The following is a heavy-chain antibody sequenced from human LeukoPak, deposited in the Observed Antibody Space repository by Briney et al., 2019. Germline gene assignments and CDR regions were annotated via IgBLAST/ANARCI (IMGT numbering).Heavy chain of an antibody. CDR3: ARDLGSSGDY. CDR1: GYTFTGYY. D-gene: IGHD3-10*01. CDR2: INPNSGGT. J-gene: IGHJ4*02. Sequence: ASVKVSCKASGYTFTGYYMHWVRQAPGQGLEWMGWINPNSGGTNYARKLQGRVTMTTDTSTSTAYMELRSLRSDDTAVYYCARDLGSSGDYWGQGTLVTVSS. V-gene: IGHV1-2*02.